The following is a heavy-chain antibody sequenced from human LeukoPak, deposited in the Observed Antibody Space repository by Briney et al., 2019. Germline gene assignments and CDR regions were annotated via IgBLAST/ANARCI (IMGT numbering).Heavy chain of an antibody. J-gene: IGHJ4*02. V-gene: IGHV3-23*01. D-gene: IGHD3-10*01. Sequence: GGSLRLSCAASGSNFGSYSMTWVRQAPGKGLEWVSVISADSATTFYADSVKGRFTISRDNAKNTVFLQMSSLRAEDTALYYCARKSASGNYPLDYWGQGTLVTVSS. CDR3: ARKSASGNYPLDY. CDR2: ISADSATT. CDR1: GSNFGSYS.